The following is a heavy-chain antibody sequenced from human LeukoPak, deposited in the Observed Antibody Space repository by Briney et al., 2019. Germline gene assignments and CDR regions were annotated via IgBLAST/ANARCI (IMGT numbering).Heavy chain of an antibody. V-gene: IGHV4-61*02. D-gene: IGHD3-9*01. CDR2: IYTSGST. J-gene: IGHJ4*02. CDR1: GGSISSGSYY. CDR3: ARDDDDILTH. Sequence: SETLSLTCTVSGGSISSGSYYWSWIRQPAGKGLEWIGRIYTSGSTNYNPSLKSRVTISVDTSKNQFSLKLSSVTAADTAVYYCARDDDDILTHWGQGTLVTVSS.